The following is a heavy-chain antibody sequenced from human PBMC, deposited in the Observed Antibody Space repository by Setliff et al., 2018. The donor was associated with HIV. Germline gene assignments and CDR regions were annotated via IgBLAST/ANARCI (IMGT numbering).Heavy chain of an antibody. Sequence: GGSLRLSCAVSGFTLNNYWIVWVRQAPGKGLEWVANIDQDGSHKYYVDSVKGRFTISRDNAKNSLYLQMNSLRAEDTAVYYCARVGNGAFDIWGQGTMVTVSS. CDR2: IDQDGSHK. CDR3: ARVGNGAFDI. V-gene: IGHV3-7*01. J-gene: IGHJ3*02. CDR1: GFTLNNYW.